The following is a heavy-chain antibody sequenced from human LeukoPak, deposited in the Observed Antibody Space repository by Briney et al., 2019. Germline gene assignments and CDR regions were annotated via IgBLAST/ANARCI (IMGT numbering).Heavy chain of an antibody. J-gene: IGHJ4*02. CDR2: INAGNGNT. D-gene: IGHD3-10*01. Sequence: ASVKVSCKASGYTFTSYAMHWVRQAPGQRLEWMGWINAGNGNTKYSQKFQGRVTITRDTSASTAYTELSSLRSEDTAVYYCARGLITMVRGVITPPNYWGQGTLVTVSS. CDR1: GYTFTSYA. V-gene: IGHV1-3*01. CDR3: ARGLITMVRGVITPPNY.